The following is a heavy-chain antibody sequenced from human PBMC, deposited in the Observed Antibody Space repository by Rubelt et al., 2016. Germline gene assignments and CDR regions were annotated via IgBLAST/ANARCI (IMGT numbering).Heavy chain of an antibody. D-gene: IGHD5-12*01. J-gene: IGHJ4*02. Sequence: QAQLLQWGAGLLKPSETLSLICGFSDGSFSGYYWSWIRQPPGKGLEWIGEIDHSGSINYNPSLKPRVTISVDTSKSQLYLKVTSLTAADTAVYYCARSSGYDYVYDYWGQGTLVTVSS. CDR3: ARSSGYDYVYDY. V-gene: IGHV4-34*02. CDR1: DGSFSGYY. CDR2: IDHSGSI.